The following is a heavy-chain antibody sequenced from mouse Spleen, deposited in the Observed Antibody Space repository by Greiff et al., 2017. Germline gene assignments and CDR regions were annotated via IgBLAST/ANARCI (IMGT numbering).Heavy chain of an antibody. V-gene: IGHV5-9-3*01. CDR1: GFTFSSYA. Sequence: EVQGVESGGGLVQPGGSLKLSCAASGFTFSSYAMSWVRQTPEKRLEWVATISSGGSYTYYPDSVKGRFTISRDNAKNTLYLQMSSLRSEDTAMYYCARRYDGNYYAMDYWGQGTSVTVSS. D-gene: IGHD2-14*01. J-gene: IGHJ4*01. CDR3: ARRYDGNYYAMDY. CDR2: ISSGGSYT.